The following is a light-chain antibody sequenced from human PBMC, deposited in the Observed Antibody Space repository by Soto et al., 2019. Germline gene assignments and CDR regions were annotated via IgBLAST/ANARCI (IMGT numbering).Light chain of an antibody. J-gene: IGKJ1*01. CDR1: QSVSSN. V-gene: IGKV3D-15*01. CDR2: GAS. Sequence: TXSPATLSVSPGERATLSCRASQSVSSNLAWYQQKPGQAPRLLIYGASTRATGIPARFSGSGSGTEFTLTISSLQSEDFAVYYCQQYNNWPQTFGQGTKVDIK. CDR3: QQYNNWPQT.